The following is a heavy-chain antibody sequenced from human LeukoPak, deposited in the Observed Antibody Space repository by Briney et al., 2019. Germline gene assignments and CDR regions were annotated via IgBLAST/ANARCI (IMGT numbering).Heavy chain of an antibody. CDR1: GYTLTELS. J-gene: IGHJ4*02. CDR3: ARGGDSLTGYRFDY. CDR2: FDPEDGET. V-gene: IGHV1-24*01. Sequence: ASVKVSCKVSGYTLTELSMHWVRQAPGKGLEWMGGFDPEDGETIYAQKFQGRVTMTRNTSISTAYMELSSLRSEDTAVYYCARGGDSLTGYRFDYWGQGTLVTVSS. D-gene: IGHD3-9*01.